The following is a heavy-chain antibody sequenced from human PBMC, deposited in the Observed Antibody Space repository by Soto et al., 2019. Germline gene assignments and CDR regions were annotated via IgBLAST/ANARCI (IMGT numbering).Heavy chain of an antibody. V-gene: IGHV1-58*01. CDR1: GFTFTSSA. CDR2: IVVGSGNT. CDR3: AADRAVTNDAFAI. Sequence: QMQLVQSGPEVKKPGTSVKVSCKASGFTFTSSAVQWVRQARGQRLEWIGWIVVGSGNTNYAQKVQERVTVTRDMSTSTAYMELSSLRSEDTAVYYCAADRAVTNDAFAIWGQGTMVTVSS. J-gene: IGHJ3*02. D-gene: IGHD4-17*01.